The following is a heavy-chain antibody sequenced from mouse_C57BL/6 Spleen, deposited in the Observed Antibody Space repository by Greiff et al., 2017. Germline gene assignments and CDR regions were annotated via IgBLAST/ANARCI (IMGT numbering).Heavy chain of an antibody. CDR1: GYSFTSYY. Sequence: QVQLQQSGPELVKPGASVKISCKASGYSFTSYYIHWVKQRPGQGLEWIGWIYPGSGNTKYNEKFKGKATLTADTSSSTAYMQLRSLTSGDAAVCYCAREDDSDERCGGDGIDYWGQGTLVTVSA. D-gene: IGHD2-4*01. CDR2: IYPGSGNT. J-gene: IGHJ4*01. V-gene: IGHV1-66*01. CDR3: AREDDSDERCGGDGIDY.